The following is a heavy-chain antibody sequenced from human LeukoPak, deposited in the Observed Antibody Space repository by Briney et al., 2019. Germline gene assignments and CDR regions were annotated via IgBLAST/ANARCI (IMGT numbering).Heavy chain of an antibody. D-gene: IGHD1-1*01. CDR1: GFTFDDYA. Sequence: GGSLRLSCAASGFTFDDYAMHWVRQAPGKGLEWVSLISGDGGSTYYADSVKGRFTISRDNSKNSLYLQMNSLRTEDTALYYCAKDIHPWIVQIRRFYYFDYWGQGPLVTVSS. CDR3: AKDIHPWIVQIRRFYYFDY. J-gene: IGHJ4*02. CDR2: ISGDGGST. V-gene: IGHV3-43*02.